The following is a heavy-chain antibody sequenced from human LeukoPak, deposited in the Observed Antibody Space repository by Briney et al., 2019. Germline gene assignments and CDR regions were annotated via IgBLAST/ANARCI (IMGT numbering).Heavy chain of an antibody. D-gene: IGHD1-1*01. CDR2: IYTSGST. J-gene: IGHJ4*02. V-gene: IGHV4-61*02. CDR1: GGSINSRSYY. CDR3: ARVVERPYYFDY. Sequence: PSETLSLTCTVSGGSINSRSYYWRWIRQPAGRGLEWIGRIYTSGSTNYNPSLKSRVTISVDTSKNQFSLKLSSVTAADTAVYYCARVVERPYYFDYWGQGTLVTVSS.